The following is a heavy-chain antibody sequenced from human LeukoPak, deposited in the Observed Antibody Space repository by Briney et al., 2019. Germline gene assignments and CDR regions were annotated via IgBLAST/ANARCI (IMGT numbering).Heavy chain of an antibody. CDR2: IYSGGST. D-gene: IGHD6-6*01. CDR3: ASTSSIAARHFDY. V-gene: IGHV3-66*01. Sequence: GGSLRLSCAASGFTVSSNDMSWVRQAPGKGLEWVSVIYSGGSTYYADSLKGRFTISRDNSKNTLYLQMNSLRAEDTAVYYCASTSSIAARHFDYWGQGTLVTVSS. CDR1: GFTVSSND. J-gene: IGHJ4*02.